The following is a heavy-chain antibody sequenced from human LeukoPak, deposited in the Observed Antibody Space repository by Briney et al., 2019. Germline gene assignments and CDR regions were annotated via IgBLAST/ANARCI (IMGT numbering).Heavy chain of an antibody. V-gene: IGHV3-73*01. D-gene: IGHD3-3*01. CDR1: GFTFSGSP. CDR3: ARDRGYYDFWSGYSPIYYFDY. J-gene: IGHJ4*02. Sequence: GGSLRLSCAASGFTFSGSPILWVRQASGKGLEWVGRIRSKADNYATAYAASVQGRCTISRDDSKSTAYLQLNSLKTEDTAVYYCARDRGYYDFWSGYSPIYYFDYWGQGTLVTVSS. CDR2: IRSKADNYAT.